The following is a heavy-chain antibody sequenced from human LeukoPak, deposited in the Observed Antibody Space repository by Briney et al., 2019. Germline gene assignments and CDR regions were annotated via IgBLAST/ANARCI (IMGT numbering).Heavy chain of an antibody. D-gene: IGHD3-10*01. J-gene: IGHJ4*02. CDR1: GGSFGGYY. CDR2: IYYSGST. V-gene: IGHV4-59*01. CDR3: ARTYYGSGSYFDY. Sequence: SETLSLTCAVYGGSFGGYYWSWIRQPPGKGLEWIGYIYYSGSTNYNPSLKSRVTISVDTSKNQFSLKLSSVTAADTAVYYCARTYYGSGSYFDYWGQGTLVTVSS.